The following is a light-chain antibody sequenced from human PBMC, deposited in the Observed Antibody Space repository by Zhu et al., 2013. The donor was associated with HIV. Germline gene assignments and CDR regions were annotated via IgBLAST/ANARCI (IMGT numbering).Light chain of an antibody. CDR1: SSNIGSNT. J-gene: IGLJ3*02. Sequence: QSVLTQPPSASGTPGQRVTISCSGSSSNIGSNTVNWYQQLPGAAPKLLVYGSTHRPSGVPDRFSGSKSGTSASLAITGLQAEDEADYYCHSYDSRLIGWVFGGGTKLTVL. CDR3: HSYDSRLIGWV. V-gene: IGLV1-40*01. CDR2: GST.